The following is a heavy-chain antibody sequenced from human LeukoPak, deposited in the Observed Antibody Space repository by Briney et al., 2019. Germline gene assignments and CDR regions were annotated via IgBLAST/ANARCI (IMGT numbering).Heavy chain of an antibody. D-gene: IGHD6-19*01. J-gene: IGHJ6*02. V-gene: IGHV3-48*04. CDR2: ISSSSTTK. Sequence: GGSLRLSCAASGFTFSAYDMNWVRQAPGKGLKWLSYISSSSTTKYHADSVKGRFTISRDNTKNSLYLQMNSLRAEDTAVYYCARHQGGIAVAGHYYGMDVWGQGTTVTVSS. CDR1: GFTFSAYD. CDR3: ARHQGGIAVAGHYYGMDV.